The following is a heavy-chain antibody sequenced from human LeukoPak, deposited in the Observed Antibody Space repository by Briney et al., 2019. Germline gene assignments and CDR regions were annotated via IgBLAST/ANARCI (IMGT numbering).Heavy chain of an antibody. V-gene: IGHV4-38-2*02. CDR2: IYHSGGT. J-gene: IGHJ4*02. D-gene: IGHD2/OR15-2a*01. Sequence: SETLSLTCTVSGYSISSGYYWGWIRQPPGKGLEGIGSIYHSGGTYYNPSLKSRGNISVDTSKNQCSLKLSSVTAADTAVYYCASDSRVAFYDYWGQGTLVTVSS. CDR1: GYSISSGYY. CDR3: ASDSRVAFYDY.